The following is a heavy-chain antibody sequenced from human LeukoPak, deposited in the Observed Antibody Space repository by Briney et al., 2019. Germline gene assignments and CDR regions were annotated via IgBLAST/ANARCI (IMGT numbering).Heavy chain of an antibody. CDR1: GYTFTSYD. CDR3: AVAATPNYYYYYYMDV. J-gene: IGHJ6*03. Sequence: GASVKVSCKASGYTFTSYDINWVRQATGQGLECMGWINPNSGNTGYAQKFQGRVTMTRNTSISTAYMELSSLRSEDTAVYYCAVAATPNYYYYYYMDVWGKGTTVTVSS. CDR2: INPNSGNT. D-gene: IGHD2-15*01. V-gene: IGHV1-8*01.